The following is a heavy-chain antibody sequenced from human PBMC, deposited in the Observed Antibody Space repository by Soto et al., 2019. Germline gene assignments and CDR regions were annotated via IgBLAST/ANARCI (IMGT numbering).Heavy chain of an antibody. CDR2: VYYSGGA. CDR1: GGSISGYY. J-gene: IGHJ6*02. V-gene: IGHV4-59*01. CDR3: PTDGDGRMTTNPDYYYGMDG. Sequence: SETLSLTCTVSGGSISGYYWSWIRQPPGKGLEWIGNVYYSGGAKYNPSVKRRVSISVDTSKNQFSLNLSSVTAAETAVYYCPTDGDGRMTTNPDYYYGMDGWGPGITVT. D-gene: IGHD2-21*02.